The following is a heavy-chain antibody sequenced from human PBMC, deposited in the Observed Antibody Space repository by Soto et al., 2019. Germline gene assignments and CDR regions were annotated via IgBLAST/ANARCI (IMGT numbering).Heavy chain of an antibody. V-gene: IGHV3-23*01. CDR2: ISGSGGST. J-gene: IGHJ4*02. Sequence: GVLRLSCAASGFTFSSYAMSWVRQAPGKGLEWVSAISGSGGSTHYADSVKGRFTISRDNSKNTLYLQMNSLRAEDTAVYYCAKDLRYFCSGGSCYENDYWGQGTLVTVSS. D-gene: IGHD2-15*01. CDR1: GFTFSSYA. CDR3: AKDLRYFCSGGSCYENDY.